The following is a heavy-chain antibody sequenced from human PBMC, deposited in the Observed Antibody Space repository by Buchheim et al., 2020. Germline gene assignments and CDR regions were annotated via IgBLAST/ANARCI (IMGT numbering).Heavy chain of an antibody. Sequence: EVQLVDSGGGLVKPGGSLRLSCAASGFTFSSYTMTWVRQAPGKGLEWVSSINSNSRYIYYADSLKGRFTISRDNAKNSLYIQMNSLRAEDTAVYYCATDYGGWFSIWGQGTL. J-gene: IGHJ4*02. V-gene: IGHV3-21*01. CDR3: ATDYGGWFSI. CDR1: GFTFSSYT. CDR2: INSNSRYI. D-gene: IGHD4-23*01.